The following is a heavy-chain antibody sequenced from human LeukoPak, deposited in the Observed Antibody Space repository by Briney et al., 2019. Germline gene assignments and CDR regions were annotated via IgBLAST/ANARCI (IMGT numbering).Heavy chain of an antibody. CDR1: GFTFSTYW. D-gene: IGHD2-2*01. J-gene: IGHJ4*02. V-gene: IGHV3-7*01. CDR2: IRQDGGAK. Sequence: GGSLRLSCAVSGFTFSTYWMSWVRQAPGKGLEWVANIRQDGGAKYYVGSVRGRFTISRDNAENSLYLQMNSLRAEDTGVYYCATSSDAPANMWGQGTLVTVSS. CDR3: ATSSDAPANM.